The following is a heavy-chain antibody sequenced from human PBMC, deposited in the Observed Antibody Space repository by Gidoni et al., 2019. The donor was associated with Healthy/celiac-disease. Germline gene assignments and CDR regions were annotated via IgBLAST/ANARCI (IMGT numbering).Heavy chain of an antibody. CDR2: IYHSGST. Sequence: QLQLQESGSGLVKPSQTLSLTCAVSGGSISSGGYSWSWIRQPPGKGLGWIGYIYHSGSTYYNPSLKSRVTISVDRSKNQFSLKLSSVTAADTAVYYCARARIAAAGRNWFDPWGQGTLVTVSS. D-gene: IGHD6-13*01. V-gene: IGHV4-30-2*01. CDR3: ARARIAAAGRNWFDP. CDR1: GGSISSGGYS. J-gene: IGHJ5*02.